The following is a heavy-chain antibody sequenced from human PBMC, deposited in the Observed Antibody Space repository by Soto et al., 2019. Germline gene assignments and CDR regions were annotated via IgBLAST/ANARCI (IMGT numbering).Heavy chain of an antibody. Sequence: EVQLLESGGGLVQPGGSLRLSCAASGLTSSSYAMTWGRQAPGKGLEWVSAISGSGGSTYYADSVKGRFTISRDNSKNPLYLQMNSLRAEDTAVYYCAKDLRWRGYCSSTSCYGMDYWGQGTMVTVSS. CDR2: ISGSGGST. CDR3: AKDLRWRGYCSSTSCYGMDY. V-gene: IGHV3-23*01. D-gene: IGHD2-2*01. CDR1: GLTSSSYA. J-gene: IGHJ4*02.